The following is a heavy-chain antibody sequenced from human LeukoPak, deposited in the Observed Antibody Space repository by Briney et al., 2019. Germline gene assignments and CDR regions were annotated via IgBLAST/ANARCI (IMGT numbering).Heavy chain of an antibody. D-gene: IGHD6-13*01. Sequence: PGGSLRLSCAASGFTFSSYAMSWVRQAPGKGLEWVSAISGSGGSTYYADSVKGRFTISRDNSKNTLYLQMNSLRAEDTAVYYCAKDHGYSSWWAGMDVWGQGTTVTVSS. V-gene: IGHV3-23*01. CDR2: ISGSGGST. CDR3: AKDHGYSSWWAGMDV. J-gene: IGHJ6*02. CDR1: GFTFSSYA.